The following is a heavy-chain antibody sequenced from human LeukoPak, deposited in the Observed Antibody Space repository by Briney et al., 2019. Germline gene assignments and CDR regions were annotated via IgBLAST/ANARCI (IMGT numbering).Heavy chain of an antibody. D-gene: IGHD6-13*01. Sequence: PGGSLRLSCAVSGFNFSSYWIHWVRQTPGKGLVWVSLINTDGSATTYGDSAKGRFTVSRDNDKNTLFPDMNSLRVEDTAVYYCARGTAATAGIDYWGQGTLVTVSS. J-gene: IGHJ4*02. CDR1: GFNFSSYW. CDR2: INTDGSAT. CDR3: ARGTAATAGIDY. V-gene: IGHV3-74*01.